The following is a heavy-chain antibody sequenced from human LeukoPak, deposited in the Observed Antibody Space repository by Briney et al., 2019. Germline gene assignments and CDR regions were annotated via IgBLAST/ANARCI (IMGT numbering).Heavy chain of an antibody. V-gene: IGHV4-39*01. CDR3: ASGSGHYYN. D-gene: IGHD3-22*01. Sequence: TSETLSVTCTVSGGSISSSTYYWGWIRQPPGKGLEWIGSIYYSGSTYYNPSLKSRVTISVDTSKNQFSLKLSSVTAADTAVYYCASGSGHYYNWGQGILVTVSS. CDR1: GGSISSSTYY. CDR2: IYYSGST. J-gene: IGHJ4*02.